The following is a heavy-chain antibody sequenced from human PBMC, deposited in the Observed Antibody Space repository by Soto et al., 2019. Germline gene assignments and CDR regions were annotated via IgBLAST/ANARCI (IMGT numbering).Heavy chain of an antibody. CDR3: SRAPPCDY. CDR1: GYTFSSFG. CDR2: VTGYNGNT. J-gene: IGHJ4*02. V-gene: IGHV1-18*01. Sequence: QCQLVQSGAELKKPGASVKVSCKASGYTFSSFGIAWVRQAPGHGLDWMGWVTGYNGNTKYAQRFPDRVIMTTDTSTNTPYMELRNLRSDDTAVYFCSRAPPCDYWGQGTLVTVSS.